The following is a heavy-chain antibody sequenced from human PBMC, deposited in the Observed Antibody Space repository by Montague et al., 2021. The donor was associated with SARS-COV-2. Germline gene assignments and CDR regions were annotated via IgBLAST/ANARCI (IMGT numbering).Heavy chain of an antibody. V-gene: IGHV3-48*03. Sequence: SLRLSCAASGFTFSSYEMNWVRQAPGKGLEGVSYISSSGSNIHYADSVKGRFSIYRDNAKNSLYLQMNSLRAEDTAVYYCARRTYYDGYWGQGTPVTVSS. CDR1: GFTFSSYE. D-gene: IGHD3-22*01. J-gene: IGHJ4*02. CDR2: ISSSGSNI. CDR3: ARRTYYDGY.